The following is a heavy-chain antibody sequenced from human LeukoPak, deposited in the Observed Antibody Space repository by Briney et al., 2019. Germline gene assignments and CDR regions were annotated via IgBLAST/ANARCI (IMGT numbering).Heavy chain of an antibody. CDR3: AKALTGEDYGMDV. V-gene: IGHV3-23*01. CDR1: GFTLRNYA. D-gene: IGHD2-15*01. Sequence: GGSLRLSCAASGFTLRNYAMSWVRQAPGKGLEWVSVIAGSGGGTYYADSVKGRFTISRDTSKNTLYLQVNSLRAEDTAVHYCAKALTGEDYGMDVWGQGTTVTVSS. CDR2: IAGSGGGT. J-gene: IGHJ6*02.